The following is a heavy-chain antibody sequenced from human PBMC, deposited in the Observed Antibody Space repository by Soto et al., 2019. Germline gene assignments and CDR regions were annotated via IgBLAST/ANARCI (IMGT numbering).Heavy chain of an antibody. CDR1: GFTFDNYA. J-gene: IGHJ3*02. CDR2: ISWDSGSI. D-gene: IGHD6-19*01. V-gene: IGHV3-9*01. CDR3: AKDRSSGRWDDAFDI. Sequence: PGGSLRLSCAASGFTFDNYAMHWVRQAPGKGLEWVSGISWDSGSIDYADSVRGRFTISRDNARNSLYLRMSSLRPEDTALYYCAKDRSSGRWDDAFDIWGQGTMVTVSS.